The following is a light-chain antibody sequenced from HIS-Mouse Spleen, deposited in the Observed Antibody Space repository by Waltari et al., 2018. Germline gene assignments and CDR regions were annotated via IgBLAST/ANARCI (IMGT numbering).Light chain of an antibody. J-gene: IGKJ5*01. CDR3: QQYNNWIT. CDR1: QSVSSN. Sequence: EIVMTQSPATLSVSPGERATLSCRASQSVSSNLAWYQQKPGQAPRLLIYGASIRATGIPARVSGSGSWTEFTLTISILQSEDFAVYYCQQYNNWITFGQGTRLEIK. CDR2: GAS. V-gene: IGKV3D-15*03.